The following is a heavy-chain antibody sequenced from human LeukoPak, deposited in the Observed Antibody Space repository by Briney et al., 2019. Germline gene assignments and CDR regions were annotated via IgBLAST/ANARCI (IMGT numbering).Heavy chain of an antibody. J-gene: IGHJ3*02. CDR1: GGSISSYY. Sequence: SETLSLTCTVSGGSISSYYWSWIRQPAGKGLEWIGRICTSGSTNYNPSLKSRVTISVDKSKNQFSLKLSSVAAADTAVYYCARPSGYCSGGSCYGRAGVDAFDIWAQGTMVTVSS. D-gene: IGHD2-15*01. V-gene: IGHV4-4*07. CDR2: ICTSGST. CDR3: ARPSGYCSGGSCYGRAGVDAFDI.